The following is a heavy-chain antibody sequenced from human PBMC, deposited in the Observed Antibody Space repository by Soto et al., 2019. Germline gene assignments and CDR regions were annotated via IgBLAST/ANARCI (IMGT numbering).Heavy chain of an antibody. CDR3: ARPEAGGYDYDYFDY. CDR2: IIPILGTS. J-gene: IGHJ4*02. D-gene: IGHD5-12*01. Sequence: QVQLVQSGAEVQKPGSSVKVSCKASGGTFSSYAISWVRQAPGQGLEWMGGIIPILGTSNYAQKFQGRVTITADESTSTAYMEMSSLRSEDTAVYYCARPEAGGYDYDYFDYWGQGTLVTVSS. CDR1: GGTFSSYA. V-gene: IGHV1-69*01.